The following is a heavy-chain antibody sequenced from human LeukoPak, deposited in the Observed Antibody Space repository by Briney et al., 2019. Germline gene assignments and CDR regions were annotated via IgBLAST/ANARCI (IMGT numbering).Heavy chain of an antibody. D-gene: IGHD6-19*01. V-gene: IGHV3-23*01. CDR2: ISGSGGST. J-gene: IGHJ4*02. CDR3: AKGYQKIAVADSFDY. CDR1: GLTFSSYA. Sequence: GGSLRLSFAASGLTFSSYAMSSVRQAPGKGLEWVSAISGSGGSTYYADSVRGRFTISRDNSKNTLYLQMNSLRAEDTAVYYCAKGYQKIAVADSFDYWGQGTLVTVSS.